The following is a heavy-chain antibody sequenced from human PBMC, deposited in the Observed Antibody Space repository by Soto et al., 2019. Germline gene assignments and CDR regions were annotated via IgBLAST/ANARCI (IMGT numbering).Heavy chain of an antibody. D-gene: IGHD3-3*01. CDR2: ISGSGGRT. Sequence: EVQLLESGGGLVQPGGSLRLSCAASGFTFSSYAMSWVRQAPGKGLEWVSAISGSGGRTYYADSVKGRFTISRDNYKNTLYLQMNSLRAEDTAVYYCAKDKGRITIFGVVKHWGQGTLVTVSS. CDR1: GFTFSSYA. J-gene: IGHJ4*02. V-gene: IGHV3-23*01. CDR3: AKDKGRITIFGVVKH.